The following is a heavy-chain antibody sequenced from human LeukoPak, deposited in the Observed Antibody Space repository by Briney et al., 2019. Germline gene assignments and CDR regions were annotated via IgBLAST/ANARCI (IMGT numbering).Heavy chain of an antibody. J-gene: IGHJ5*02. V-gene: IGHV4-59*01. Sequence: SETLSLTCTVSGGSISSYYWNWIRQPPGKGLEWIGYIYYSGNTNYNPSLKSRVTISVDTSKNQFSLKLSSVTAADTAVYYCARSRDSSGYRNNWFDPWGQGTLVTVSS. CDR1: GGSISSYY. D-gene: IGHD3-22*01. CDR3: ARSRDSSGYRNNWFDP. CDR2: IYYSGNT.